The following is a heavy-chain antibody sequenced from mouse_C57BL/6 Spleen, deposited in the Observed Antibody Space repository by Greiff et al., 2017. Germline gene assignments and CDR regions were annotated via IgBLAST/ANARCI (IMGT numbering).Heavy chain of an antibody. CDR1: GFTFNTYA. D-gene: IGHD2-2*01. CDR3: VRDGVTARFAY. CDR2: IRSKSGNYAT. J-gene: IGHJ3*01. V-gene: IGHV10-3*01. Sequence: EVQLVESGGGLVQPKGSLKFSCAASGFTFNTYAMHWVSQAPGQGLEWVARIRSKSGNYATYSAYSVKDRFTISRFTSHSMLYLEMNNLRTENTAIYYCVRDGVTARFAYWGQGTLVTVSA.